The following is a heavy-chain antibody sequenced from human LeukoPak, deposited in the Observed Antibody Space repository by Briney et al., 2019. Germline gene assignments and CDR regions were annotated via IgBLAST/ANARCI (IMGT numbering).Heavy chain of an antibody. J-gene: IGHJ3*02. CDR1: GYTFTSYD. CDR3: ARDEWELLDASDI. V-gene: IGHV1-8*01. D-gene: IGHD1-26*01. Sequence: ASVKVSCKASGYTFTSYDINWVRQATGQGLEWMGWMNPNSGNTGYAQKFQGRVTMTRNTSISTAYMELSSLRSEDTAVYYCARDEWELLDASDIWGQGTVVTVSS. CDR2: MNPNSGNT.